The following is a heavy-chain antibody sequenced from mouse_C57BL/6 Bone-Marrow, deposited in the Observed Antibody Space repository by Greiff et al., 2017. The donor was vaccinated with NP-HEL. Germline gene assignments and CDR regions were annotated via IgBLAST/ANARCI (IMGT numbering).Heavy chain of an antibody. D-gene: IGHD1-1*01. Sequence: VMLVESGGGLVQPGGSLSLSCAASGFTFTDYYMSWVRQTPGKALEWLGFIRNKANGYTTEYNASVKGRFTISRDNSQSILYLQMNALRAEDSATYYWARYPDYYGSSGYAMDYWGQGTSVTVSA. CDR3: ARYPDYYGSSGYAMDY. CDR2: IRNKANGYTT. CDR1: GFTFTDYY. V-gene: IGHV7-3*01. J-gene: IGHJ4*01.